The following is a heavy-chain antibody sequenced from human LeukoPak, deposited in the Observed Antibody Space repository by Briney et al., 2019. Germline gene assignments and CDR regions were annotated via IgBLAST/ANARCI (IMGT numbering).Heavy chain of an antibody. CDR2: ISYDGSNK. J-gene: IGHJ4*02. Sequence: QAGGSLRLSCAASGFTFSSYAMHWVRQAPGKGLEWVAVISYDGSNKYYADSVKGRFTISRDNSKNTLYLQMNSLRAEDTAVYYCARAPYSSGWFDYWGQGTLVTVSS. CDR3: ARAPYSSGWFDY. CDR1: GFTFSSYA. D-gene: IGHD6-19*01. V-gene: IGHV3-30*04.